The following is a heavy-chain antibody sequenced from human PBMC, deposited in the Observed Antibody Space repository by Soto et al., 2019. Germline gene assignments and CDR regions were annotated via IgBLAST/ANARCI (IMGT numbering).Heavy chain of an antibody. J-gene: IGHJ6*02. V-gene: IGHV3-7*01. CDR1: GLVFSSFW. Sequence: GSLRLSCEASGLVFSSFWMSWVRQAPGKGLEWVAYIKQDGSEKYYVDSVKGRFTISRDNPKSSLYLQMNNLRAEDTAVYYCARGHKGLEVWGQGTTVTVSS. CDR3: ARGHKGLEV. CDR2: IKQDGSEK.